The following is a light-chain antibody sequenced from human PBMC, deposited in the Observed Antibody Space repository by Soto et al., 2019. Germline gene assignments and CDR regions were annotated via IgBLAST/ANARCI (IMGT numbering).Light chain of an antibody. CDR3: QQYNDWPPWT. J-gene: IGKJ1*01. V-gene: IGKV3D-15*01. CDR1: QSVSTN. CDR2: GAS. Sequence: EVVLTQSPATLSLSPGERASLSCRASQSVSTNLAWYQQKPSQAPSLLIYGASTRATGIPARFSGSGSATEFTLTISSVQSEDFGVYYWQQYNDWPPWTFGQGTKVEIK.